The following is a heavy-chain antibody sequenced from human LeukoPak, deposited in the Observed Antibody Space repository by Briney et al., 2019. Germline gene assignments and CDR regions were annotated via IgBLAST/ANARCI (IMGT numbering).Heavy chain of an antibody. CDR3: ATLSDAIAAAGTRNY. V-gene: IGHV3-23*01. D-gene: IGHD6-13*01. J-gene: IGHJ4*02. Sequence: GGSLRLSCAASGFTFNSYAMNWVRQAPGKGLEWVSVISGSGGSTNYADSVNGRFTISRDNSKNMLHLQMSSLRAEDTAVYYCATLSDAIAAAGTRNYWGQGTLVTVSS. CDR1: GFTFNSYA. CDR2: ISGSGGST.